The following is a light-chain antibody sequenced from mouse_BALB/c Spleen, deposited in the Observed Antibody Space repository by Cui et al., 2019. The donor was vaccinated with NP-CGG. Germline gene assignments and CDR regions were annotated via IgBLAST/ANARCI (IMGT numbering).Light chain of an antibody. CDR3: ALWYSNHWV. V-gene: IGLV1*01. CDR1: TGAIIISNY. J-gene: IGLJ1*01. Sequence: QAVVTQESALTTSPGETVTLTCRSSTGAIIISNYANWVQEKSDHLFTGLIGGTNNRAPGVPARFSGSLIGDKAALTITGAQTEDEAIYFCALWYSNHWVFGRGTKLTVL. CDR2: GTN.